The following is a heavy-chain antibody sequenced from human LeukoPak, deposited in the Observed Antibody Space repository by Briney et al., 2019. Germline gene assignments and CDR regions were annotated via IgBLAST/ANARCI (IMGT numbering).Heavy chain of an antibody. D-gene: IGHD3-9*01. V-gene: IGHV3-48*04. Sequence: GGSLRLSCAASGFTFSSYSMNWVRQAPGKGLEWVSYISSSSSTIYYADSVKGRFTISRDNAKNSLYLQMNSLRAEDTAVYYCARGRLGYDILTGPDYWGQGTLVTVSS. CDR1: GFTFSSYS. CDR3: ARGRLGYDILTGPDY. CDR2: ISSSSSTI. J-gene: IGHJ4*02.